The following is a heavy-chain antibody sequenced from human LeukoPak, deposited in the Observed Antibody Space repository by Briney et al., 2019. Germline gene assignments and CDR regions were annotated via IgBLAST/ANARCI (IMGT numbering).Heavy chain of an antibody. V-gene: IGHV4-59*10. J-gene: IGHJ4*02. CDR3: ARSHSYGPSDY. Sequence: PSETLSLTCAVYGGSFSGYYWGWIRQPPGKGLEWIGRIYTSGSTNYNPSLKSRVTMSVDTSKNQFSLNLSSVTAADTAVYYCARSHSYGPSDYWGQGTLVTVSS. D-gene: IGHD5-18*01. CDR1: GGSFSGYY. CDR2: IYTSGST.